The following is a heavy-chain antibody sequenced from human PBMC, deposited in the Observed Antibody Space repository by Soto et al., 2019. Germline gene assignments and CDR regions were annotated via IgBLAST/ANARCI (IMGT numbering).Heavy chain of an antibody. V-gene: IGHV3-53*01. D-gene: IGHD3-22*01. CDR2: IYSGGST. Sequence: EVQLVESGGGLIQPGGSLRLSCAASGFTVSSNYMSWVRQAPGKGLEWVSAIYSGGSTYYADSVKGRFTISRDNSKNTLYLQMNSLRAEDTAVYYCATDYYDSSGYYCWGQGTLVTVSS. J-gene: IGHJ4*02. CDR1: GFTVSSNY. CDR3: ATDYYDSSGYYC.